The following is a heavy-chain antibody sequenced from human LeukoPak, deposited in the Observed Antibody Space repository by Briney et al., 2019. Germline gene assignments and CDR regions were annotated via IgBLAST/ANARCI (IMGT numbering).Heavy chain of an antibody. CDR3: ARLAGSGWQYYFDY. D-gene: IGHD6-19*01. V-gene: IGHV4-39*01. CDR1: GGSISTSAYY. Sequence: PSETLSLTCIVSGGSISTSAYYWGWIRQPPGEGLQWIGSIYYSGNTYYNSSLKSRVTISVDTSTSQFSLRLSSVTAADTAVYYCARLAGSGWQYYFDYWGQGTLVTVSS. CDR2: IYYSGNT. J-gene: IGHJ4*02.